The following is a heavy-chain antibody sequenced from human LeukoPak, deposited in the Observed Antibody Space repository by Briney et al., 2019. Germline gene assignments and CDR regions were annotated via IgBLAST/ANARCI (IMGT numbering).Heavy chain of an antibody. V-gene: IGHV3-21*01. CDR1: GFTFSRYS. J-gene: IGHJ4*02. Sequence: GGSLRLSCAASGFTFSRYSMNWVRQAPGKGLEWVSSISSSSSYIYYADSVKGRFTISRDNAKNSLYLQMNSLRAEDTAVYYCASAAAGTRRIDYWGQGTLVTVSS. CDR3: ASAAAGTRRIDY. CDR2: ISSSSSYI. D-gene: IGHD6-13*01.